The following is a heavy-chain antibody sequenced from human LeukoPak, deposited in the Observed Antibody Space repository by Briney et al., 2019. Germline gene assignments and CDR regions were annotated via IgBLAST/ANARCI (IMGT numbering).Heavy chain of an antibody. CDR1: GFTFSDYS. V-gene: IGHV3-21*01. CDR3: ARINDIDNSYHLDF. Sequence: GGSLRLSCAASGFTFSDYSFNWVRQAPGKGLEWVSSISSSSSYKYYADSPKGRFTISRDNAKNSLYLQVNSLRAEDTAVYYCARINDIDNSYHLDFWGHGTLVTVSS. CDR2: ISSSSSYK. J-gene: IGHJ4*01. D-gene: IGHD2-15*01.